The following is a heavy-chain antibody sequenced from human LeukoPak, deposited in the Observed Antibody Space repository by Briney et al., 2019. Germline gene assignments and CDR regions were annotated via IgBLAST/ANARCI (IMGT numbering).Heavy chain of an antibody. CDR3: SRSQGPEYYFDY. V-gene: IGHV3-11*04. CDR1: GFTFKDYY. J-gene: IGHJ4*02. Sequence: GGSLRLSCVAPGFTFKDYYMSWIRQAPGKGLEWLSCISSSGVNIYYADSLKGRFTISRDNAKNSLYLQITSLSAEDTAVYYCSRSQGPEYYFDYWGQGTLVAASS. CDR2: ISSSGVNI. D-gene: IGHD1-14*01.